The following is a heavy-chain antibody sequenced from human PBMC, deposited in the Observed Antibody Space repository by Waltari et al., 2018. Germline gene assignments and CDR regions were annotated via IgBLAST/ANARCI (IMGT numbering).Heavy chain of an antibody. D-gene: IGHD2-2*01. CDR2: IYYSGST. CDR3: ARVSVVPAATFDP. Sequence: QRQLQESGSGLVKPSETLSVTCPVSGGSISSSSYYWGWLRQPPGKGLEWIGSIYYSGSTYYNPSLKSRVTISVDTSKNQFSLKLSSVTAADTAVYYCARVSVVPAATFDPWGQGTLVTVSS. J-gene: IGHJ5*02. V-gene: IGHV4-39*07. CDR1: GGSISSSSYY.